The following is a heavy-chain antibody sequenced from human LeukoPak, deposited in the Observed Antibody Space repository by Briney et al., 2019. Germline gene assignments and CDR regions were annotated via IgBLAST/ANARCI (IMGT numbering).Heavy chain of an antibody. Sequence: SETLSLTCTVSGGSISSSSYYWGWIRQPPGKGLEWIGSIYYSGSTYYNPSLKSRVTISVDTSKNQFSLKLSSVTAADTAVYYCARRGATNDYWGQGTLVTVSS. V-gene: IGHV4-39*01. D-gene: IGHD1-26*01. CDR3: ARRGATNDY. CDR1: GGSISSSSYY. J-gene: IGHJ4*02. CDR2: IYYSGST.